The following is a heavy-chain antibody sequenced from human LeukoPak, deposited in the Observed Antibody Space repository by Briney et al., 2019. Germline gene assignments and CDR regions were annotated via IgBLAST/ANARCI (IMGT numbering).Heavy chain of an antibody. CDR3: TRVGLGTTKDFDQ. Sequence: GGSLRLFCAASGFTVSSNEMSWVRQAPGKGLEWVGRSRNKANSYTTEYAASVKGRFTISRDDSKNSVFLQMNSLKTEDTAFYYCTRVGLGTTKDFDQWGQGTLVTVSS. J-gene: IGHJ4*02. V-gene: IGHV3-72*01. CDR2: SRNKANSYTT. CDR1: GFTVSSNE. D-gene: IGHD1-26*01.